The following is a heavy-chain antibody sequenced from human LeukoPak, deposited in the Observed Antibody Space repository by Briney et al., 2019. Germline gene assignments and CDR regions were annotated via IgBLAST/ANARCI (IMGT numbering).Heavy chain of an antibody. J-gene: IGHJ4*02. CDR3: ARHRSAAAGTFWFDY. V-gene: IGHV5-51*01. CDR2: IYPGDSDT. CDR1: GYSFSSYW. D-gene: IGHD6-13*01. Sequence: GESLKISCKGAGYSFSSYWIGWVRQMPGKGLELMGIIYPGDSDTTYSPSFQGQVTISADKSISTAYLQWSSLKASDTAMYYCARHRSAAAGTFWFDYWGQGTLVTVSS.